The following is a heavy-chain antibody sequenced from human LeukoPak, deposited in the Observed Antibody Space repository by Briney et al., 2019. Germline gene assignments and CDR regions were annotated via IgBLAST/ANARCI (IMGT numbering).Heavy chain of an antibody. J-gene: IGHJ4*02. V-gene: IGHV3-30-3*01. CDR3: ARDSGATGYFDY. Sequence: GGSLRLSCAASEFTFSTYAMHWVRQAPGKGLEWVAVISYDGSNKYYADSVKGRFTISRDNSKNTLYLQMNSLRAEDTAVYYCARDSGATGYFDYWGQGTLVTVSS. D-gene: IGHD1-26*01. CDR1: EFTFSTYA. CDR2: ISYDGSNK.